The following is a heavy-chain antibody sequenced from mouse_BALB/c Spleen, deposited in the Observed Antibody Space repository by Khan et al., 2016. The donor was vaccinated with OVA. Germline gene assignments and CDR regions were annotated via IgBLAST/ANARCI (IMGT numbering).Heavy chain of an antibody. D-gene: IGHD1-1*02. V-gene: IGHV1-7*01. CDR2: IDPSSDYT. J-gene: IGHJ3*01. Sequence: QVQLKQSGAELAKPGASVKMSCKASGYTFTTYWIHWVKQRPGQGLEWIGYIDPSSDYTEYNQKFKDKATLTTDKSSSTAYMQLSSLTSEDSAVYYCARRGLFEIFVYWGQGTLVTVSA. CDR3: ARRGLFEIFVY. CDR1: GYTFTTYW.